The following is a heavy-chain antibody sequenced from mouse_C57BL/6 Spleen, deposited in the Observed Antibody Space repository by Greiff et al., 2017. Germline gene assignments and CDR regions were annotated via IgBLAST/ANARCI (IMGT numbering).Heavy chain of an antibody. Sequence: EVQLQQSGPELVKPGASVKISCKASGYTFTDYYMNWVKQSHGKSLEWIGDINPNNGGTSYNQKFKGKAPLTVDKSSSTAYMELRSLTSEDSAVYYCARPYDYESYRGQGTLVTVSA. CDR3: ARPYDYESY. CDR2: INPNNGGT. V-gene: IGHV1-26*01. D-gene: IGHD2-4*01. CDR1: GYTFTDYY. J-gene: IGHJ3*01.